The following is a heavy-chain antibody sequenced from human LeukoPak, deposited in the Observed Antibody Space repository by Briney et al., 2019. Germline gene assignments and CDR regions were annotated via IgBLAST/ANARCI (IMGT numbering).Heavy chain of an antibody. D-gene: IGHD2-2*01. Sequence: ASVKVSCKASGYTFTSYDINWVRQATRQGLEWMRWMNPNSGNTGYAQKFQGRVTITRNTSISTAYMELSSLRSEDTAVYYCARGGGGGYCSSTSCYRTYNWFDPWGQGTLVTVSS. J-gene: IGHJ5*02. V-gene: IGHV1-8*03. CDR2: MNPNSGNT. CDR1: GYTFTSYD. CDR3: ARGGGGGYCSSTSCYRTYNWFDP.